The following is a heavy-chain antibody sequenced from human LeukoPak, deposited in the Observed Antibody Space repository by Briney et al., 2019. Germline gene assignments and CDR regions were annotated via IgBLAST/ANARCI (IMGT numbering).Heavy chain of an antibody. D-gene: IGHD2-15*01. CDR1: GFTFSSYG. CDR2: ISYDGSNK. CDR3: AKQLGYCSDGSCYFPY. Sequence: GGSLRLSCAASGFTFSSYGMHWVRQAPGRGLEWVAVISYDGSNKYYADSVKGRFTISRDNSKSTLCLQLNSLRAEDTAVYYCAKQLGYCSDGSCYFPYWGQGTLVTVSS. V-gene: IGHV3-30*18. J-gene: IGHJ4*02.